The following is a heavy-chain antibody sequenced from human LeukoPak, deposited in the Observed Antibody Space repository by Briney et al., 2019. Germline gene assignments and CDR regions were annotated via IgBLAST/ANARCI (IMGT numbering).Heavy chain of an antibody. CDR1: GGSFSVYY. J-gene: IGHJ4*02. D-gene: IGHD6-13*01. V-gene: IGHV4-34*01. CDR2: INHSGST. CDR3: ARRIAAAGTVY. Sequence: SETLSLTCAVYGGSFSVYYWSWIRQPPGKGLEWIGEINHSGSTNYNPSLKSRVTISVDTSKNQFSLKLSSVTAADTAVYYCARRIAAAGTVYWGQGTLVTVSS.